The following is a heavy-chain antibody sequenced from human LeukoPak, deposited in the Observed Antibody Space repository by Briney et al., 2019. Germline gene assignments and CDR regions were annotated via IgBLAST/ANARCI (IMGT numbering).Heavy chain of an antibody. J-gene: IGHJ6*02. Sequence: ASVKVSCKVSGYTLTELSMHWVRQAPGKGLEWMGGFDPEDGETIYAQKFQGRVTMTRNTSISTAYMELSSLRSEDTAVYYCARATAGKNYYYGMDVWGQGTTVTVSS. CDR3: ARATAGKNYYYGMDV. D-gene: IGHD6-19*01. CDR1: GYTLTELS. V-gene: IGHV1-24*01. CDR2: FDPEDGET.